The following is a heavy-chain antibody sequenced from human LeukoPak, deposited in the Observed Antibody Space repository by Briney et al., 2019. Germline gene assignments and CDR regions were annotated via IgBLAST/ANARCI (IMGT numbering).Heavy chain of an antibody. J-gene: IGHJ3*02. V-gene: IGHV3-30*03. CDR3: ALSGGYCSSTSCCVDDAFDI. Sequence: PGRSLRLSCEASGFTFSSFGMHWVRQAPGRGLEWVALISYDGTNKYYAGSVKGRFTISRDNSKNTLYLQMNSLTAEDTAVYYCALSGGYCSSTSCCVDDAFDIWGQGTMVTVSS. CDR1: GFTFSSFG. D-gene: IGHD2-2*03. CDR2: ISYDGTNK.